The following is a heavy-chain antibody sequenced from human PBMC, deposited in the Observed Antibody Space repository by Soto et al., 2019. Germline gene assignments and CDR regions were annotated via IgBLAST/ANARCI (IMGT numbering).Heavy chain of an antibody. V-gene: IGHV1-69*13. D-gene: IGHD6-13*01. Sequence: SVKVSCKASGGTFSSYAISWVRQAPGQGLEWMGGIIPIFGTANYAQKFQGRVTITADESTSTAYMELSSLRSEDTAVYYCARGASSMADFDYWGQGTLVTVSS. CDR1: GGTFSSYA. J-gene: IGHJ4*02. CDR2: IIPIFGTA. CDR3: ARGASSMADFDY.